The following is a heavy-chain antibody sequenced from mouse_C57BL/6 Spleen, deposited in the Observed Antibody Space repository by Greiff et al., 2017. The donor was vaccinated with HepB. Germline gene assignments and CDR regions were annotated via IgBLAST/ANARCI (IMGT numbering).Heavy chain of an antibody. D-gene: IGHD2-13*01. CDR3: AREGDDEGGAMDY. Sequence: QVQLQQPGAELVKPGASVKMSCKASGYTFTSYWITWVKQRPGQGLEWIGDIYPGSGSTNYNEKFKSKATLTVDTSSSTAYMQLSSLTSEDSAVYYCAREGDDEGGAMDYWGQGTSVTVSS. CDR1: GYTFTSYW. CDR2: IYPGSGST. V-gene: IGHV1-55*01. J-gene: IGHJ4*01.